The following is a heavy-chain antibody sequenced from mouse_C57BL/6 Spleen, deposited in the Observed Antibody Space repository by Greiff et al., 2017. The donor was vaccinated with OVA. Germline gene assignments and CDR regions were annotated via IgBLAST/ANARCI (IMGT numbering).Heavy chain of an antibody. CDR1: GYTFTSYW. V-gene: IGHV1-64*01. D-gene: IGHD1-1*01. Sequence: QVQLQQPGAELVKPGASVKLSCKASGYTFTSYWMHWVKQRPGQGLEWIGMIHPNSGSTNYNEKFKSKATLTVDKSSSTAYMQLSSLTSEDSAGYYCAREVEDYYGSSYWYFDVWGTGTTVTVSS. CDR2: IHPNSGST. J-gene: IGHJ1*03. CDR3: AREVEDYYGSSYWYFDV.